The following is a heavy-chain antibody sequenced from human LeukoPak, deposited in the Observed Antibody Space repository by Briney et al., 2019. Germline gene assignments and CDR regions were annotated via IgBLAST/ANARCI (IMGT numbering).Heavy chain of an antibody. J-gene: IGHJ6*02. CDR3: ASRDGYNLDYYYGMDV. CDR2: ISGSGGST. D-gene: IGHD5-12*01. CDR1: GFTFSSYA. V-gene: IGHV3-23*01. Sequence: GGSLRLSCAASGFTFSSYAMSWVRQAPGKGLEWVSAISGSGGSTYYADSVKGRFTISRDNSKNTLYLQMNSLRAEDTAVYYCASRDGYNLDYYYGMDVWGQGTTVTVSS.